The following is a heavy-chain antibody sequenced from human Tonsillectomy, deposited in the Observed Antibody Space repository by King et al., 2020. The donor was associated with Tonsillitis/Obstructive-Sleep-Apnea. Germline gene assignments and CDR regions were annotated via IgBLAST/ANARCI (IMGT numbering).Heavy chain of an antibody. CDR2: ISYDGSNK. CDR3: AKTIEVPAAIADYYHDAVDV. Sequence: VQLVESGGGVVQPGRSLRLSCAASGFTFSSYGMHWVRQAPGKGLEWVAFISYDGSNKHSADSVKGRLTISRDNSKNTLYLQMSSLRAEDTAVYYCAKTIEVPAAIADYYHDAVDVWGQGTTVTVSS. J-gene: IGHJ6*02. D-gene: IGHD2-2*02. V-gene: IGHV3-30*18. CDR1: GFTFSSYG.